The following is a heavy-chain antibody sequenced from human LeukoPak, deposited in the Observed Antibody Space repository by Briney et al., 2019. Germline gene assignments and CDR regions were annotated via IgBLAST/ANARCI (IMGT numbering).Heavy chain of an antibody. CDR3: ARDGEAYCGGDCYFRYGMDV. CDR2: IIPILGIA. V-gene: IGHV1-69*04. Sequence: ASVTVSCTASGGTFSSYAISWVRQAPGQGLEWMGRIIPILGIANYAQRFQGRVTITAEKSTSTAYMELSSLRSEDTAVYYCARDGEAYCGGDCYFRYGMDVWGQGTTVTVSS. J-gene: IGHJ6*02. CDR1: GGTFSSYA. D-gene: IGHD2-21*02.